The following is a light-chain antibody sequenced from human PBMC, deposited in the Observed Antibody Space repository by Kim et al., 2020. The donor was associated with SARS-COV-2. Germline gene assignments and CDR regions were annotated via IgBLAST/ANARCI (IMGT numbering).Light chain of an antibody. J-gene: IGKJ4*01. CDR2: GTS. Sequence: ASVGDRVTIACRASQGIGNSVAWFQQKAGKAPKSLIYGTSTLHSGVQSKFSGSGSGTDFTLTISSLQPEDFATYYCQQYKTYPLTFGGGTKVDIK. V-gene: IGKV1-16*02. CDR3: QQYKTYPLT. CDR1: QGIGNS.